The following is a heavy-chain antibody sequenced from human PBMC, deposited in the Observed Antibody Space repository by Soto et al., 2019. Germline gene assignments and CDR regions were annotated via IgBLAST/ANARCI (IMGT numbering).Heavy chain of an antibody. J-gene: IGHJ4*02. CDR2: TYYRSKWYN. Sequence: SHTLSLTCAISGDSVSSNSAAWNWIRQCPSRGLEWLGRTYYRSKWYNDYAVSLKSRITINPDTSKNQFSLQLNSVTPEDTAVYYCARVRLSGSYPYFDYWGQGTLVTVSS. CDR1: GDSVSSNSAA. CDR3: ARVRLSGSYPYFDY. D-gene: IGHD1-26*01. V-gene: IGHV6-1*01.